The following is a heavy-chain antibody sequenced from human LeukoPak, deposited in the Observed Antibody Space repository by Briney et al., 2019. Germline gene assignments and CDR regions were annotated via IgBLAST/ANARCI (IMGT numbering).Heavy chain of an antibody. CDR3: AKALYSNYYMDA. D-gene: IGHD4-11*01. J-gene: IGHJ6*03. CDR1: GFTFRVFG. CDR2: IYYDGSNK. V-gene: IGHV3-33*06. Sequence: GGSLRLPCAASGFTFRVFGMNWVRQAPGKGLEWVATIYYDGSNKYYADSVKGRFTISRDNSKNTVSLQMNSLRAEDMALYYCAKALYSNYYMDAWGKGTTVTVSS.